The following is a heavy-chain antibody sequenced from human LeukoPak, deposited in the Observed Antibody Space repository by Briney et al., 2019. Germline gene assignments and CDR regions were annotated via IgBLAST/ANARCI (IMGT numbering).Heavy chain of an antibody. CDR1: GFNFEDYA. CDR3: TEKGNWGRCYWGGDS. V-gene: IGHV3-49*04. Sequence: PGGSLRLSCATSGFNFEDYAMNWVRQAPGKGLEWVGLITSKAYGGTTELAASVKGRFSISRDESKPIAYLQMNSLKTEDTGCYNGTEKGNWGRCYWGGDSWGQGTQVTVSA. D-gene: IGHD2-15*01. J-gene: IGHJ4*02. CDR2: ITSKAYGGTT.